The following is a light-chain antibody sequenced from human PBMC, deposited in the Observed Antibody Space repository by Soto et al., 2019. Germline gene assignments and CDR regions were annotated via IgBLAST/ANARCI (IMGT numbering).Light chain of an antibody. V-gene: IGKV3-20*01. CDR1: QSVSSSY. CDR3: EQYGSSPQ. J-gene: IGKJ1*01. CDR2: GAS. Sequence: EIVLTQTPGTLSLSPGERATLSCRASQSVSSSYLAWYQHKPGQAPRLLIYGASSRATGIPDRFSGSGSGTDFTLTISRLEPEDFAVYYYEQYGSSPQFGQGTKVEIK.